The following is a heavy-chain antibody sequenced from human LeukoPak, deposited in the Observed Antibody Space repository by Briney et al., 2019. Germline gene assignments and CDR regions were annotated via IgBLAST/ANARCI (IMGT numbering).Heavy chain of an antibody. V-gene: IGHV1-8*01. CDR1: GYTFSSYD. CDR3: ARYNDLWSSPHFDL. Sequence: ASVKVSCKASGYTFSSYDVNWVRQATGQGLEWMGWMAPNSGNTGYAQRFQGRVTMTRNTSISTAYMELSSLRSEDTAVYYCARYNDLWSSPHFDLWGQGTLVSVSS. J-gene: IGHJ4*02. CDR2: MAPNSGNT. D-gene: IGHD3-3*01.